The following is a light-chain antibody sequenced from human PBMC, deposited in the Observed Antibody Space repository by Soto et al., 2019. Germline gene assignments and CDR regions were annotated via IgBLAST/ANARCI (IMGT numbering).Light chain of an antibody. CDR1: SSDVGGYNY. J-gene: IGLJ3*02. Sequence: QSVLTQPPSASGSPGQSVTISCTGTSSDVGGYNYVSWYQQHPGKAPKLMIYEVSKRPSGVPDRFSGSKSGNTAYLTVCGLQAEDEADYYCNAYAGSNNWVFGGGTKLTVL. CDR3: NAYAGSNNWV. CDR2: EVS. V-gene: IGLV2-8*01.